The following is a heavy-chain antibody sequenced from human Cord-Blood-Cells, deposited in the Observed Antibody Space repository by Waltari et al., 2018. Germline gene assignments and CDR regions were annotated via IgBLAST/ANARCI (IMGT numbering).Heavy chain of an antibody. CDR1: GASISSRIYY. Sequence: QLQLQESGPGLVKPSETLSLTCPVAGASISSRIYYWGGIRQPPGKGLEWIGSIYYSGSTYYNPSLKSRVTISVDTSKNQFSLKLSSVTAADTAVYYCARMSYWGSRAFDIWGQGTMVTVSS. D-gene: IGHD7-27*01. CDR2: IYYSGST. CDR3: ARMSYWGSRAFDI. J-gene: IGHJ3*02. V-gene: IGHV4-39*01.